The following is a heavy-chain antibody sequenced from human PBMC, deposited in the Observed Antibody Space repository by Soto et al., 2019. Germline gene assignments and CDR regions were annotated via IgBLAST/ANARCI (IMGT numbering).Heavy chain of an antibody. CDR2: MYNSGST. D-gene: IGHD3-10*01. CDR1: GGSISSYY. CDR3: ASMGYHYGSGSYPLDY. V-gene: IGHV4-59*08. Sequence: SETLSLTCTVSGGSISSYYWTWIRQPPGKGLEWIGFMYNSGSTHYNPSLKSRDTISLDTSKNQFSLNLRSVTAADTAVYYCASMGYHYGSGSYPLDYWGQGTLVTVSS. J-gene: IGHJ4*02.